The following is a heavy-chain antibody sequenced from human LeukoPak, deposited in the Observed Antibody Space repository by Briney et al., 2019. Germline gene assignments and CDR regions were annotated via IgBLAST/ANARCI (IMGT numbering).Heavy chain of an antibody. J-gene: IGHJ3*02. D-gene: IGHD3-10*01. CDR3: AKDSRVLYAFDI. V-gene: IGHV1-46*01. Sequence: GASVKVSCKASGYTFTSYYMHWVRQAPGQGLEWMGIINPSGGSTSYAQKFQGRVTMTRDMSTSTVYMELSSLRSEDTAVYYCAKDSRVLYAFDIWGRGTMVTVSS. CDR1: GYTFTSYY. CDR2: INPSGGST.